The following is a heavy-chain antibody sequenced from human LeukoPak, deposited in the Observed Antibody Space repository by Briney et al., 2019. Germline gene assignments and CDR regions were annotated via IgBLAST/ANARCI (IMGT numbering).Heavy chain of an antibody. J-gene: IGHJ3*02. CDR1: GFTFSSYA. D-gene: IGHD6-19*01. CDR2: ISYDGSNK. Sequence: SGGSLRLSCAASGFTFSSYAMHWVRQAPGKGLEWVAVISYDGSNKYYADSVKGRFTISRDNSKNTLYLQMNSLRAEDTAVYYCAREDSSGWYDAFDIWGQGTMVTVSS. CDR3: AREDSSGWYDAFDI. V-gene: IGHV3-30-3*01.